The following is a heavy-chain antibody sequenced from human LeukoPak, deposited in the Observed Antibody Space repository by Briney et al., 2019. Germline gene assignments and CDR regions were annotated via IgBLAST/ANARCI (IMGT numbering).Heavy chain of an antibody. CDR3: ASRSGTYYYDSSGYPRP. CDR1: GFTFSSYA. CDR2: ISGSGGST. D-gene: IGHD3-22*01. Sequence: PGGSLRLSCAASGFTFSSYAMSWVRQAPGKGLEWVSAISGSGGSTYYADSVKGRFTISRDNSKNTLYLQMNSLRAEDTAVYYCASRSGTYYYDSSGYPRPWGQGTLVTVSS. V-gene: IGHV3-23*01. J-gene: IGHJ5*02.